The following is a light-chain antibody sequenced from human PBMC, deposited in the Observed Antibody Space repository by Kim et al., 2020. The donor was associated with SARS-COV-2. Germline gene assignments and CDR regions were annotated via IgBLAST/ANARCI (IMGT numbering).Light chain of an antibody. CDR1: SSVAYSYDR. CDR2: EVS. J-gene: IGLJ2*01. V-gene: IGLV2-18*02. Sequence: GQSVTISCTGISSVAYSYDRVSWYRQAPGTGPKVMIYEVSNRPSGVPDRFSGSKSGNSASLTISGLQAEDEADYYCTSYMGTSTLVFGGGTQLTVL. CDR3: TSYMGTSTLV.